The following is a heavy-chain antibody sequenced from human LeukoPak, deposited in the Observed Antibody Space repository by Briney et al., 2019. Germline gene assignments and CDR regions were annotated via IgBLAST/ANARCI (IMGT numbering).Heavy chain of an antibody. CDR3: ARDDCSSTSCYGWFDP. CDR1: GFTLSSYA. V-gene: IGHV3-30*04. D-gene: IGHD2-2*01. J-gene: IGHJ5*02. CDR2: ISYDGSNK. Sequence: GRSLRLSCAASGFTLSSYAMHWVRKAPGTGLERVAVISYDGSNKYYADSVKGRFTISRDNSKNSLYLQMNSLRAEDTAVYYCARDDCSSTSCYGWFDPWGQGTLVTVSS.